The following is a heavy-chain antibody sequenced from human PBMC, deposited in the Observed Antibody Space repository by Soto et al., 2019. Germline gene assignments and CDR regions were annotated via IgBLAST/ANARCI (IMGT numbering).Heavy chain of an antibody. D-gene: IGHD5-12*01. V-gene: IGHV4-4*02. CDR2: IYHSGST. Sequence: QVQLQESGPGVVKPSGTLSLTCAVSGDSISSGGWWRCVRQPPGKGLEWIGEIYHSGSTNYTPSLKSRVPILVDMSKIPSSLTLNSVSVGDRVIYYCAKDGRNGYHLFYWGQGTRVTVSS. CDR3: AKDGRNGYHLFY. J-gene: IGHJ4*02. CDR1: GDSISSGGW.